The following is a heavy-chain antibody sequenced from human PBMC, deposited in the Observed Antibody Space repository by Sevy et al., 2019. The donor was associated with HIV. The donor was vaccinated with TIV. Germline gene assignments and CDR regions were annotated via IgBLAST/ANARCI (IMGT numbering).Heavy chain of an antibody. D-gene: IGHD3-3*01. V-gene: IGHV3-30*04. Sequence: GGSLRLSCAASGFTFSSYAMHWVRQAPGKGLEWVAVISYDGSNKYYADSVKGRLTISRDNSKNTLYLKMNSLRAEDTAVYYCARDRITIFGVVSYYYYGMDVWGQGTTVTVSS. J-gene: IGHJ6*02. CDR2: ISYDGSNK. CDR3: ARDRITIFGVVSYYYYGMDV. CDR1: GFTFSSYA.